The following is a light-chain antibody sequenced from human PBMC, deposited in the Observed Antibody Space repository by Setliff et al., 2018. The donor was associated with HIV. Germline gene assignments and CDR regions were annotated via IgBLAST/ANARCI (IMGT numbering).Light chain of an antibody. CDR1: SSDIGRYNL. V-gene: IGLV2-23*01. CDR3: CSNTGSNTYV. Sequence: QSVLTQPASVSGSPGQSITISCTGTSSDIGRYNLVSWYQQYPGKAPKLMIYQATKRPSGVSNRFSGSKSGNTASLTISGLQAEDEADYYGCSNTGSNTYVFGSGTKVTV. J-gene: IGLJ1*01. CDR2: QAT.